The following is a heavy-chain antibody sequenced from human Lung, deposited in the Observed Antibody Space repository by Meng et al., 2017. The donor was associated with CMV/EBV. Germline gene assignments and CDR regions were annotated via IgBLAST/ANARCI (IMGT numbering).Heavy chain of an antibody. V-gene: IGHV3-48*03. D-gene: IGHD2-2*01. J-gene: IGHJ3*01. CDR1: GFTFSSYE. CDR3: ARYWSSTSSRPGYDAFDV. Sequence: LSLTCAASGFTFSSYEMNWVRQAPGKGLEWVSYISSSGSTIYYADSVKGRFTLSRDNAKNSLYLQMNSLRAEDPAVYCCARYWSSTSSRPGYDAFDVWXQGTMVXVSS. CDR2: ISSSGSTI.